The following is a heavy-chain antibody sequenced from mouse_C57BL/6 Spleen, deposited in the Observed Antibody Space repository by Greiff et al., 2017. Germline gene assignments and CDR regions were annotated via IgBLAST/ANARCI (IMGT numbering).Heavy chain of an antibody. Sequence: QVQLQQPGAELVRPGSSVKLSCKASGYTFTSYWLHWVKQRPIQGLEWIGNIDPSDSATHYNQKFKDKATLTEDKSSSTAYMQLSSLTSEDSAVYYCARSKFDYAMDYWGQGTSVTVSS. CDR3: ARSKFDYAMDY. CDR1: GYTFTSYW. V-gene: IGHV1-52*01. CDR2: IDPSDSAT. J-gene: IGHJ4*01.